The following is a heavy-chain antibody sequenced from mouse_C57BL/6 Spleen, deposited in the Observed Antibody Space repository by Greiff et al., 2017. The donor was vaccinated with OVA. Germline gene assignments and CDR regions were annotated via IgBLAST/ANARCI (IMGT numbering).Heavy chain of an antibody. V-gene: IGHV1-69*01. J-gene: IGHJ2*01. Sequence: QVHVKQPGAELVMPGASVKLSCKASGYTFTSYWLHWVKQRPGQGLEWIGEIDPSDSYTNYNQKFKGKSTLTVDKSSSTAYMQLSSLTSEDSAVYYCARDSSRKDFDYWGQGTTLTVAS. CDR1: GYTFTSYW. CDR2: IDPSDSYT. CDR3: ARDSSRKDFDY. D-gene: IGHD3-2*01.